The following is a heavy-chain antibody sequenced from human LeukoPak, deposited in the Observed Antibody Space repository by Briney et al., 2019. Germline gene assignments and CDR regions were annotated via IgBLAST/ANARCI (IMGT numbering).Heavy chain of an antibody. J-gene: IGHJ4*02. Sequence: ASVKVSCQASGYTFTGYYMHWVRQAPGQGLEWMGWINPNSGGTNYAQKFQGRVTMTRDTSISTAYMELGRLRSDDTAVYYCARGMVLMVYASFDYWGQGTLVTVSS. CDR2: INPNSGGT. CDR3: ARGMVLMVYASFDY. D-gene: IGHD2-8*01. V-gene: IGHV1-2*02. CDR1: GYTFTGYY.